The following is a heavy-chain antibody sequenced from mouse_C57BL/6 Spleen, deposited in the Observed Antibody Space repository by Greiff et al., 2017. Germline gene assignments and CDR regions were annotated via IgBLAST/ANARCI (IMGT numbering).Heavy chain of an antibody. CDR1: GYTFTSYW. V-gene: IGHV1-50*01. J-gene: IGHJ4*01. Sequence: QVQLQQPGAELVKPGASVKLSCKASGYTFTSYWMQWVKQRPGQGLEWIGEIDPSDSYTNYNQKFKGKATLPVDTSSSTAYMQLSSLTSADSAVYYCARCNWDYAMDYWGQGTSVTVSS. CDR2: IDPSDSYT. D-gene: IGHD4-1*02. CDR3: ARCNWDYAMDY.